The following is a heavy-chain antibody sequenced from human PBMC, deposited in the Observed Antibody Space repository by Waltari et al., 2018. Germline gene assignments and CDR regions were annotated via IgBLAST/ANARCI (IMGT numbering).Heavy chain of an antibody. D-gene: IGHD4-17*01. CDR2: INVGKGDT. V-gene: IGHV1-3*03. CDR3: ARGSRLPCFDW. CDR1: GYTFISYS. J-gene: IGHJ4*02. Sequence: QVQLVQSGTEVKKPGATVKVSCKTSGYTFISYSMHWVRQAPGQRPEWMGWINVGKGDTKYSQEVQGRVTITSDTFARTTYMELRSLRSEDMAVYFCARGSRLPCFDWWGQGTLVSVSS.